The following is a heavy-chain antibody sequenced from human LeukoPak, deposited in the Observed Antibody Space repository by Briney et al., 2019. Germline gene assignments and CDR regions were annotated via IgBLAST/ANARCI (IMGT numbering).Heavy chain of an antibody. J-gene: IGHJ4*02. CDR3: AKDVIMIIVVGHDY. D-gene: IGHD3-22*01. CDR1: GFTFSRYA. CDR2: ISGSGDST. Sequence: PGGSLRLSCAASGFTFSRYAMSWVRQAPGKGLEWVSAISGSGDSTYYADSVKGRFTISTDNSKNTLYLQMNSLRAEDTAVYYWAKDVIMIIVVGHDYWGQGTLVTVSS. V-gene: IGHV3-23*01.